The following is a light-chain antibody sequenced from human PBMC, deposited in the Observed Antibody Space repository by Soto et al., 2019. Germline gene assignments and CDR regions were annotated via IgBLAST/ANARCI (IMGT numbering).Light chain of an antibody. CDR2: WAS. V-gene: IGKV4-1*01. Sequence: DIVMTQSPDSLAVPLGERASINCKSSQTVLFSAKNRNYISWYQQKPGQPPKVLVYWASTRESGVPDRFSGSGSETNFTLTISGLQSEDVAVYYCLQHYSFPRTFGQGTKVDI. CDR1: QTVLFSAKNRNY. CDR3: LQHYSFPRT. J-gene: IGKJ1*01.